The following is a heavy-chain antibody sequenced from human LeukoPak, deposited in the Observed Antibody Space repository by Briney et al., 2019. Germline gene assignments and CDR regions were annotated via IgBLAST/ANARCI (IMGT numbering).Heavy chain of an antibody. J-gene: IGHJ5*02. V-gene: IGHV4-59*12. CDR3: ARDGNYYDSSGYYSWAWFDP. CDR2: IYYSGST. CDR1: GGSISDYH. D-gene: IGHD3-22*01. Sequence: SETLSLTCTVSGGSISDYHWSWIRQPPGKGLEWIGHIYYSGSTNYNPSLKSRVTMSVDTSKNQFSLKLSSVTAADTAVYYCARDGNYYDSSGYYSWAWFDPWGQGTLVTVSS.